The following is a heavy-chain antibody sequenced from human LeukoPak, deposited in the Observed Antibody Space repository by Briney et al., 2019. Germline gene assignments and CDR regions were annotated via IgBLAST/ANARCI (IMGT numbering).Heavy chain of an antibody. J-gene: IGHJ4*02. CDR2: ISGSGGST. D-gene: IGHD3-22*01. CDR3: AGHTYYYDSSGIY. V-gene: IGHV3-23*01. CDR1: GFTFSSYA. Sequence: GGSLRLSCAASGFTFSSYAMSWVRQAPGKGLEWVSTISGSGGSTYFADSVKGRFTISRDNSKNTLYLQMNSLRAEDTAVYYCAGHTYYYDSSGIYWGQGTLATVSS.